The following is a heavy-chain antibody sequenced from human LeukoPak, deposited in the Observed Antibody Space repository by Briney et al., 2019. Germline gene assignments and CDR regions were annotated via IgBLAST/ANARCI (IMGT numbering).Heavy chain of an antibody. CDR3: ARVRGSAFDM. V-gene: IGHV3-74*01. J-gene: IGHJ3*02. CDR2: VNSDGRST. CDR1: GFTFSYYW. D-gene: IGHD3-10*01. Sequence: GRSLRLSCAGSGFTFSYYWMHWVRQAPGKGLVWVSRVNSDGRSTDYADSVKGRFTISRDNARNTVYLQMNSLRGEDMAVYYCARVRGSAFDMWGQGTMVTVSS.